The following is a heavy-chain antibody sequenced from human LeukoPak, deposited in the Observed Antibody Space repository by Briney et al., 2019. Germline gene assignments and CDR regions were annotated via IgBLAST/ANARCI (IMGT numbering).Heavy chain of an antibody. CDR1: GYTFTSYD. CDR2: MNPNSGNT. CDR3: ARGSPSYCGGDCYPDDAFDI. J-gene: IGHJ3*02. V-gene: IGHV1-8*01. D-gene: IGHD2-21*02. Sequence: ASVKVSCKASGYTFTSYDINWVRQATGQGLEWMGWMNPNSGNTGCAQKSQGRVTMTRNTSISTAYMELSSLRSEDTAVYYCARGSPSYCGGDCYPDDAFDIWGQGTMVTVSS.